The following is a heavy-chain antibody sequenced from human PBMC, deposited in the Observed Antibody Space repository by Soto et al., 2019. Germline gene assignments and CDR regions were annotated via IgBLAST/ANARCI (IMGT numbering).Heavy chain of an antibody. CDR3: ARRDYYHRTFDI. D-gene: IGHD3-9*01. CDR2: TLYSGSP. Sequence: KASETLSLTCRVSGGSVGTGAYYWSWIRQPPGKGLEWIGYTLYSGSPNYNPSLQSLQSRVTISVDTSRNQFSLRLTSVTAADTALYYCARRDYYHRTFDIWGQGTLVTVSS. V-gene: IGHV4-61*08. CDR1: GGSVGTGAYY. J-gene: IGHJ3*02.